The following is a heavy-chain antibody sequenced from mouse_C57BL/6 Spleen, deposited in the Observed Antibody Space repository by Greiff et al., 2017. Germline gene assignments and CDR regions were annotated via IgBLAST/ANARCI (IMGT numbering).Heavy chain of an antibody. J-gene: IGHJ1*03. CDR3: ARDYYGSSSYGYFDV. D-gene: IGHD1-1*01. V-gene: IGHV1-80*01. CDR2: IYPGDGDT. CDR1: GYAFSSYW. Sequence: VQLQQSGAELVKPGASVKISCKASGYAFSSYWMNWVKQRPGKGLEWIGQIYPGDGDTNYNGKFKGKATLTADKSSSTAYMQLSSLTSEDSAVYFGARDYYGSSSYGYFDVWGTGTTVTVSS.